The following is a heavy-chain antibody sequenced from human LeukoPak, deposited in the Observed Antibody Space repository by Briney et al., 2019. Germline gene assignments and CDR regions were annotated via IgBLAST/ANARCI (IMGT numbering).Heavy chain of an antibody. V-gene: IGHV4-61*02. Sequence: SQTLSLTCTVSGCSISSGSYYWSWIRQPAGKGLEWIGRIYTSGSTDYNPSLKSRVTISVDTSKNQFSLKLSSVTAADTAVYYCAREIVVVPAAIWFDPWGQGTLVTVSS. CDR2: IYTSGST. D-gene: IGHD2-2*01. J-gene: IGHJ5*02. CDR1: GCSISSGSYY. CDR3: AREIVVVPAAIWFDP.